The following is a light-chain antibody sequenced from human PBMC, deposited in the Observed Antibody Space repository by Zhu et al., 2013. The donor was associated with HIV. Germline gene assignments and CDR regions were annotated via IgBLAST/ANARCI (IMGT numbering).Light chain of an antibody. V-gene: IGKV3D-7*01. Sequence: EVVLTQSPDTLSLSPGERATLSCRASQSVNTFSLAWYQQKVGQSPRLLIYGASTRATGIPARFSGSGSGTEFTLTISSLQPEDFATYYCQQLYTYPITFGQGTRLEIK. CDR3: QQLYTYPIT. J-gene: IGKJ5*01. CDR1: QSVNTFS. CDR2: GAS.